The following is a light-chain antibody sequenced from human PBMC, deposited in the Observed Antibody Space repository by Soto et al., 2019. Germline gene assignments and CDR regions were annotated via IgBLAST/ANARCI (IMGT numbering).Light chain of an antibody. CDR2: DVS. Sequence: QSVLTQPASVSGSPGQSITISCTGTISDVGGYNYVSWYQQHPGKAPKLMIYDVSHRPSGVSNRFSGSKSGNTASLTISGLQAEDEADYYCSSYTSSNTVVFGGGTQLTVL. V-gene: IGLV2-14*01. CDR1: ISDVGGYNY. CDR3: SSYTSSNTVV. J-gene: IGLJ2*01.